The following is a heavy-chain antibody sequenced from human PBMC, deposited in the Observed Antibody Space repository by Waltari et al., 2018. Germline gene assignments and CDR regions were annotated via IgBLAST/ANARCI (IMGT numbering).Heavy chain of an antibody. CDR2: IFSNDEK. Sequence: QVTFKESGPVLVKPTETLTLTCTVSGFSLSNARMGVSWIRQPPGKALEWLAHIFSNDEKSYSTSLKSRLTISKDTSKSQVVLTMTNMDPVDTATYYCARIYYYDSSGYHYPDYWGQGTLVTVSS. J-gene: IGHJ4*02. CDR3: ARIYYYDSSGYHYPDY. CDR1: GFSLSNARMG. V-gene: IGHV2-26*01. D-gene: IGHD3-22*01.